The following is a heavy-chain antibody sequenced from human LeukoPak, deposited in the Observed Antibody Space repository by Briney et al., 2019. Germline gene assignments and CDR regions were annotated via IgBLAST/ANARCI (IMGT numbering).Heavy chain of an antibody. CDR1: GYTFTGYY. J-gene: IGHJ4*02. CDR2: INAGNGNT. V-gene: IGHV1-3*01. CDR3: ARILGMTAAPFDY. Sequence: ASVKVSCKASGYTFTGYYMHWVRQAPGQRLEWMGWINAGNGNTKYSQKFQGRVTITRDTSASTAYMELSSLRSEDTAVYYCARILGMTAAPFDYWGQGTLVTVSS. D-gene: IGHD2-21*02.